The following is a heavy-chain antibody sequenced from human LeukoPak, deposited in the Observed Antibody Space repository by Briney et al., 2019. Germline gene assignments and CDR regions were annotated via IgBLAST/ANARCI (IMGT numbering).Heavy chain of an antibody. J-gene: IGHJ5*02. CDR1: GFTFSSYG. CDR2: ISYDGSNK. V-gene: IGHV3-30*18. CDR3: AKDQAYSSSWYGYNWFDP. Sequence: GGSLRLSCAASGFTFSSYGMRWVRQAPGKGLEWVAVISYDGSNKYYADSVKGRFTISRDNSKNTLYLQMNSLRAEDTAVYYCAKDQAYSSSWYGYNWFDPWGQGTLVTVSS. D-gene: IGHD6-13*01.